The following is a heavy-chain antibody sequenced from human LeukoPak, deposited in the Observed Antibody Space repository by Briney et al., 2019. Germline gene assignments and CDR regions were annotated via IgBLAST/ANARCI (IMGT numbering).Heavy chain of an antibody. CDR1: GFTFSNYW. CDR3: ARSGSNGDDY. Sequence: GGSPRLSCAASGFTFSNYWMNWVRQAPGKGLEWVANIMQVGSEYDYVGSVRGRFTISRDNAKNLLYLLMHSLRVEDTAVYYCARSGSNGDDYWGQGTLVTVSS. V-gene: IGHV3-7*01. CDR2: IMQVGSEY. D-gene: IGHD5-24*01. J-gene: IGHJ4*02.